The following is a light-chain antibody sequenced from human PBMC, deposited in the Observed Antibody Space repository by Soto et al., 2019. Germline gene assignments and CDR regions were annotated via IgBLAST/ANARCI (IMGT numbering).Light chain of an antibody. Sequence: QSALTQPASVSGSPGQSITISCTGTSSDVGDYNYVSWYQQHPGKAPKLMIFDVSNRPSGVSNRFSGPKSGNTASLTISGLQAEDEADYYCSSYTSSSTRVFGTGTKLTVL. V-gene: IGLV2-14*01. CDR1: SSDVGDYNY. CDR2: DVS. CDR3: SSYTSSSTRV. J-gene: IGLJ1*01.